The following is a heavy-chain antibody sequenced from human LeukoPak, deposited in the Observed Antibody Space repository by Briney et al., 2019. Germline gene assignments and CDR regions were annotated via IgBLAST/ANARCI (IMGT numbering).Heavy chain of an antibody. V-gene: IGHV3-33*01. Sequence: PGGSLRLSCAASGFTFSSYGMHWVRQAPGKGLEWVSLILYDGSNKYYADSVKGRFTISRDNSNSKNTLYLQMNSLRVEDTAVYYCARDLGYTSGHPIDYWGQGILVTVSS. CDR3: ARDLGYTSGHPIDY. J-gene: IGHJ4*02. CDR1: GFTFSSYG. CDR2: ILYDGSNK. D-gene: IGHD5-18*01.